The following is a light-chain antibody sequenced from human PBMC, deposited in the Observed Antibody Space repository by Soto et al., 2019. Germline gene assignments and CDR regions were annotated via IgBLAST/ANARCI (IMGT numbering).Light chain of an antibody. Sequence: VMKQSPASLSVSPGESVTLSCRASQSVASNLAWYQQKPGQAPRLLIYGTSTRATGGPARFSGSGSGTDFTLTISSLQAADFAVYHCQHYNNWPITFGQGTRLEIK. CDR3: QHYNNWPIT. J-gene: IGKJ5*01. CDR1: QSVASN. CDR2: GTS. V-gene: IGKV3-15*01.